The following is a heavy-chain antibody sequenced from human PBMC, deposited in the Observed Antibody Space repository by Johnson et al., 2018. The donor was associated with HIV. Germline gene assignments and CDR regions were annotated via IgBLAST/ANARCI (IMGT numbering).Heavy chain of an antibody. J-gene: IGHJ3*02. D-gene: IGHD3-10*01. Sequence: VQLVESGGGWVKPGGSLSLSCAASGFTFSDSYMNWIRQAPGKGLEWVSYISGSDGAIWYADSVKGRFTVSRDNAKNSFYLQMNSLRAEDTAVYYCARATWGRALLWFREHRDHAFDIWGQGTMVTVSS. CDR3: ARATWGRALLWFREHRDHAFDI. V-gene: IGHV3-11*04. CDR2: ISGSDGAI. CDR1: GFTFSDSY.